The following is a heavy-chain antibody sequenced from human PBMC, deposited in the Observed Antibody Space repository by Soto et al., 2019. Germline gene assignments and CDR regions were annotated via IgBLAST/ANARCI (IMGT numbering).Heavy chain of an antibody. CDR1: GFSLSNARMG. V-gene: IGHV2-26*01. Sequence: SGPTLVNPTETLTLTCTVSGFSLSNARMGVSWIRQPPGKALEWLAHIFSNDEKSYSRSLKSRLTISKDTSKSQVFLTMTNMDPVDTATFYCARTTAYSNGSSEIDYSGQGTLVTVSS. J-gene: IGHJ4*02. D-gene: IGHD6-19*01. CDR2: IFSNDEK. CDR3: ARTTAYSNGSSEIDY.